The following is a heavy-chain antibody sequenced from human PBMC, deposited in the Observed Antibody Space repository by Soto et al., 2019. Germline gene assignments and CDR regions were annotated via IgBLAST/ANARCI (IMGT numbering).Heavy chain of an antibody. CDR2: ISYDGSNK. V-gene: IGHV3-30*03. CDR3: ARGTISEAPAGWFDY. D-gene: IGHD2-8*01. Sequence: PGGSLRLSCAASGFTFRTYGMHWVRQAPGKGLEWVAVISYDGSNKYYADSVKGRFTISRDNSKNTLYLQMNSLRAEDTAVYYCARGTISEAPAGWFDYWGQGT. J-gene: IGHJ4*02. CDR1: GFTFRTYG.